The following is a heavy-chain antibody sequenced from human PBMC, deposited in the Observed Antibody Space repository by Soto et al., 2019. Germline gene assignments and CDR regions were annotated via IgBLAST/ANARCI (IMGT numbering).Heavy chain of an antibody. CDR2: INPSGGST. Sequence: GASVKVSCKASGYTFTSYYMHWVRQAPGQGLEWMGIINPSGGSTSYAQKFQGRVAMTRDTSTSTVYMELSSLRSEDTAVYYCARDPTTVTYDYYYYYGMDVWGQGTTVT. D-gene: IGHD4-4*01. CDR1: GYTFTSYY. V-gene: IGHV1-46*01. CDR3: ARDPTTVTYDYYYYYGMDV. J-gene: IGHJ6*02.